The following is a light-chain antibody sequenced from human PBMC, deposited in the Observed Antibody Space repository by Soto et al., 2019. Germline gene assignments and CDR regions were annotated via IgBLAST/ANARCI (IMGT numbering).Light chain of an antibody. J-gene: IGKJ1*01. Sequence: EIVLTQSPGTLSLSPGERATLYCRASQSVGSNYLAWYQQKPGQAPRVLIYGASSRATGIPDRFSGSGSGADFTLTISRLEPEDFAVYYCLQDINYPWTFGQGTKVEIK. V-gene: IGKV3-20*01. CDR3: LQDINYPWT. CDR2: GAS. CDR1: QSVGSNY.